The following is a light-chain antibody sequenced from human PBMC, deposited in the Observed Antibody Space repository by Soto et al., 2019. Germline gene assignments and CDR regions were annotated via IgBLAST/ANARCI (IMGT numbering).Light chain of an antibody. CDR2: DAS. Sequence: EIVLTQSPATLSLSPGERATLSCRASQSVSSYLAWYQQKPGQAPRLLIYDASNRATGIPARFGGSGSGTDFTLTISSLEPEDFAVYYCQPYNNWPLTFGGGTKV. V-gene: IGKV3-11*01. CDR1: QSVSSY. CDR3: QPYNNWPLT. J-gene: IGKJ4*01.